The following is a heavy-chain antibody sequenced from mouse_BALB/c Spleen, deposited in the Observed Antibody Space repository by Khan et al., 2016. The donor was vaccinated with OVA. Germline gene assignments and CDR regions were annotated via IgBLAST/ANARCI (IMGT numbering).Heavy chain of an antibody. CDR2: IRLKSNNYAT. V-gene: IGHV6-6*02. Sequence: EVKLEESGGGLVQPGGSMKLSCVASGFTFSNYWMNWVRQSPEKGLEWVAEIRLKSNNYATHYAESVKGRFTISRDDSKSSVYLQMNNLRAEDTGIYYCINGLFYYDAMDYWGQGTSVTVSS. CDR1: GFTFSNYW. CDR3: INGLFYYDAMDY. D-gene: IGHD1-1*02. J-gene: IGHJ4*01.